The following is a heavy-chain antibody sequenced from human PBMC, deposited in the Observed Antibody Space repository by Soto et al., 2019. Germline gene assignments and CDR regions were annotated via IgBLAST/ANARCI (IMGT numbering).Heavy chain of an antibody. D-gene: IGHD4-4*01. Sequence: QVQLQQWGAGLLKPSETLSLTCAVYGGSFSDYYWTWIRQPPGKGLEWIGEIDHSGSTNYNPSLKSRVTISVDTSKNHFSLKLSSVTAADTAVYYCARGDRKVTPDFNYWGQGTLVTVSS. CDR1: GGSFSDYY. J-gene: IGHJ4*02. CDR2: IDHSGST. CDR3: ARGDRKVTPDFNY. V-gene: IGHV4-34*01.